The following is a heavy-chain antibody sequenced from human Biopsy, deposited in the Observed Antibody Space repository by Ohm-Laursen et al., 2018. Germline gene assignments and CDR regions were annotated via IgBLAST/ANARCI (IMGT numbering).Heavy chain of an antibody. CDR3: ARESALAGDFDS. CDR2: IFNSANT. V-gene: IGHV4-31*01. CDR1: GGSISSGGSY. D-gene: IGHD6-19*01. Sequence: TLSLTCTVSGGSISSGGSYWSWIRQRPGKGLEWIGYIFNSANTYYNPSLKNLITISGDTSKNQFSLKLNSVTAADTAVYYCARESALAGDFDSWGQGTLVTVSS. J-gene: IGHJ4*02.